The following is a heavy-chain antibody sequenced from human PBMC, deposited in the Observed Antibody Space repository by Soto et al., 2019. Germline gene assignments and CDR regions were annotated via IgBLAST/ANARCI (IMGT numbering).Heavy chain of an antibody. D-gene: IGHD3-10*01. Sequence: QVQLVQSGAEVKEPGDSVRVSCEASGYTFTAYYIHWVRQAPGQGLEWMGWINPKFGDTTYAQDFQGRVSMTRDMSMSTVYMDLSRLTSDDTAIYYCARNMDYYYGPGSGNGHGFWGQGTTVTVFS. V-gene: IGHV1-2*02. CDR3: ARNMDYYYGPGSGNGHGF. J-gene: IGHJ6*02. CDR2: INPKFGDT. CDR1: GYTFTAYY.